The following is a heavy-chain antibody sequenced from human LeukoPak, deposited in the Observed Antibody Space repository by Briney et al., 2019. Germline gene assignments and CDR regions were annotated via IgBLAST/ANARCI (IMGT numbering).Heavy chain of an antibody. CDR3: AKLITVLRDFDL. CDR2: ISGNGGAT. CDR1: GFIFSSYG. V-gene: IGHV3-23*01. J-gene: IGHJ4*02. Sequence: GGSLRLSCAASGFIFSSYGMNWVRQAPGKGLEWVSAISGNGGATHYADSVKGRFTISRDNSKNTMYLQMNSLRVEDTAVYYCAKLITVLRDFDLWGQGTLVTVSS. D-gene: IGHD3-10*02.